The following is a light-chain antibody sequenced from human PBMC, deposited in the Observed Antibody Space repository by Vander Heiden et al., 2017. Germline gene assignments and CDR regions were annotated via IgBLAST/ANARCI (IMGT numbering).Light chain of an antibody. Sequence: DIQVTQSPSTLSASVGDTVTITCRASENIVRWLAWYQQKPGKAPKLLIYDASSLERGVPSRFSGSGFGTEFTLIISSLEPDDFATYYCQQDNGYFKTFGQETKLEIK. CDR3: QQDNGYFKT. CDR2: DAS. CDR1: ENIVRW. V-gene: IGKV1-5*01. J-gene: IGKJ2*01.